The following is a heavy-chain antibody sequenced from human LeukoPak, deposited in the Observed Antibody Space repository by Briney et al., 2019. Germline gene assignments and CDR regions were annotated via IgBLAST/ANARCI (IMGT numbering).Heavy chain of an antibody. CDR2: IYPADSET. D-gene: IGHD1-26*01. J-gene: IGHJ4*02. CDR3: GRKISGSYYGLDY. Sequence: KVGESLQISCKASGSTFTNYWIGCVRQMPGKGLEWMGIIYPADSETRYSPSFQGQVTISVDKSISTAYLQCSSLKASDTAMYYCGRKISGSYYGLDYWGQGTLVTVSS. CDR1: GSTFTNYW. V-gene: IGHV5-51*01.